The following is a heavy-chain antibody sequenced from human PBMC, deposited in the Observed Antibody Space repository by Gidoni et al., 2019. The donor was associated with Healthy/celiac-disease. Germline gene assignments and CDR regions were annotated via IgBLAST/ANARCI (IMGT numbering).Heavy chain of an antibody. D-gene: IGHD1-26*01. Sequence: QVQLVESGGGVVQPGRSLRLSCAASGFTFSSYGMHWVRQAPGKGLEWVAVIWYDGSNKYYADSVKGRFTISRDNSKNTLYLQMNSLRAEDTAVYYCARDGGEGSYFADYWGQGTLVTVSS. J-gene: IGHJ4*02. CDR2: IWYDGSNK. CDR1: GFTFSSYG. CDR3: ARDGGEGSYFADY. V-gene: IGHV3-33*01.